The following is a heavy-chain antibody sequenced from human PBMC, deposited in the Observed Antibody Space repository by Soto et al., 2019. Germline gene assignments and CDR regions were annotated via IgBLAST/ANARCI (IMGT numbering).Heavy chain of an antibody. Sequence: GGSLRLSCAASGLIFSNYRMHWVRQAPGKGLVWVSRINTDGSITDYADSVKGRFTVSRDNPKNTLYLQMNSLRAEDTAVYYCARDTDGLHYWGQGTLVTVSS. J-gene: IGHJ4*02. CDR2: INTDGSIT. CDR3: ARDTDGLHY. CDR1: GLIFSNYR. V-gene: IGHV3-74*01.